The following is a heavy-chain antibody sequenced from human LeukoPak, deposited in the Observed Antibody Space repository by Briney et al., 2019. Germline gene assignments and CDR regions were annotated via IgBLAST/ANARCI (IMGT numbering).Heavy chain of an antibody. V-gene: IGHV3-48*01. Sequence: HSGGSLRLSCAASGFTFDTFGMHWVRRAPGQGLEWLSYISYSGRVIYYADSVKGRFTISRDNDENSLYMQMSSLRAEDTAVYYCARDDSGYSYYMDFWGEGTTVTVSS. D-gene: IGHD3-10*01. J-gene: IGHJ6*03. CDR3: ARDDSGYSYYMDF. CDR1: GFTFDTFG. CDR2: ISYSGRVI.